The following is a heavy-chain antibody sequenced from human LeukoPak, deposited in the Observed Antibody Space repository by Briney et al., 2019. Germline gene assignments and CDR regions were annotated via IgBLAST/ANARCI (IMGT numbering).Heavy chain of an antibody. V-gene: IGHV3-30-3*01. CDR1: GFTFSSYA. Sequence: PGGSLRLSCAASGFTFSSYAMHWVRQAPGKGLEGGAGISYDGSNKYYADSVKGRFTISRDNSKNTLYLKMNSLRAEDTAVYYCARDSYPGYCSGGSCFSIDYWGQGTLVTVSS. D-gene: IGHD2-15*01. CDR3: ARDSYPGYCSGGSCFSIDY. CDR2: ISYDGSNK. J-gene: IGHJ4*02.